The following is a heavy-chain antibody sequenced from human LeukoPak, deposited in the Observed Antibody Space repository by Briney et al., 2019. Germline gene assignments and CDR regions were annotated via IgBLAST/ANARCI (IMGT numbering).Heavy chain of an antibody. CDR1: GFTFSSCA. D-gene: IGHD2-15*01. V-gene: IGHV3-23*01. CDR3: AKGERVYCSASTCYPFDY. J-gene: IGHJ4*02. Sequence: PGGSLRLSCAASGFTFSSCAMNWVRQAPGTRLEWVSSITGGGESTYHADSVKGRFTISRDNSKNTVSLQMNSLRAEDTAVYYCAKGERVYCSASTCYPFDYWGQGILVSVSS. CDR2: ITGGGEST.